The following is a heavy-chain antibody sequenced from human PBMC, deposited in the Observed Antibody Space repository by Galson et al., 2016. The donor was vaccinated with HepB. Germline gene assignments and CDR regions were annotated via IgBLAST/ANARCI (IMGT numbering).Heavy chain of an antibody. D-gene: IGHD4/OR15-4a*01. V-gene: IGHV3-33*01. Sequence: SLRLSCAASGFTFSNSAMHWVRQAPGKGLEWVAVIWYDGRNKYYADSVQGRFTISRDNSENTLYLQRNSLRVDDKAVFYCERERKEDCDGANCKSVYFDYWGQGTLVIVSS. J-gene: IGHJ4*02. CDR3: ERERKEDCDGANCKSVYFDY. CDR1: GFTFSNSA. CDR2: IWYDGRNK.